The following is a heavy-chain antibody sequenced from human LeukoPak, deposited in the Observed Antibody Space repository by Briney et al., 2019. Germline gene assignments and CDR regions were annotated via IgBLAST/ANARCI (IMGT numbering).Heavy chain of an antibody. Sequence: GGSLRLSCAASGFTFSSYSMNWARQAPGKGLEWVSSISSSSSYIYYADSVKGRFTISRDNAKNSLYLQMNSLRAEDTAVYYCARGSRDDYSNPPFDHWGQGTLVTVSS. V-gene: IGHV3-21*01. D-gene: IGHD4-11*01. J-gene: IGHJ4*02. CDR2: ISSSSSYI. CDR1: GFTFSSYS. CDR3: ARGSRDDYSNPPFDH.